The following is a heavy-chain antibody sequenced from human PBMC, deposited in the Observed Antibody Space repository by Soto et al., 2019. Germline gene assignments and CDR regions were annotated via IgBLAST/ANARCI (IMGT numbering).Heavy chain of an antibody. CDR1: GFTFSSYG. D-gene: IGHD6-19*01. Sequence: QVQLVESGGGVVQPGRSLRLSCAASGFTFSSYGMHWVRQAPGKGLEWVAVISYDGSNKYYADSVKGRFTISRDNSKNTLYLQMNSLRAEDTAVYYCAKPYSSGWYGSAFDIWGQGTMVTVSS. V-gene: IGHV3-30*18. CDR2: ISYDGSNK. CDR3: AKPYSSGWYGSAFDI. J-gene: IGHJ3*02.